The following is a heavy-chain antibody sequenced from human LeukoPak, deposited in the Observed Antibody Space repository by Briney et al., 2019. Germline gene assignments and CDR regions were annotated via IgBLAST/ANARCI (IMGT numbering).Heavy chain of an antibody. Sequence: ASVKVSCKASGYTFTSYGLSWVRQAPGQGLEWMGWISAYNGNTNYAQKLQGRVTMTTDTSTSTAYMELRSLRSDDTAVYYCARALDVLSRGSGRGFDYWGQGTLVTVSS. CDR2: ISAYNGNT. J-gene: IGHJ4*02. D-gene: IGHD6-19*01. V-gene: IGHV1-18*01. CDR3: ARALDVLSRGSGRGFDY. CDR1: GYTFTSYG.